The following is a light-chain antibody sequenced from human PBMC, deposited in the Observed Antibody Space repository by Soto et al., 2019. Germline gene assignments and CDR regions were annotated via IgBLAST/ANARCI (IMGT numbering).Light chain of an antibody. V-gene: IGLV2-14*03. Sequence: QSALAQPTSVSGSPGQSITISCTGNHNDIGTYDYVSWYQQHPGRAPRLLIHGVTTRPSGISDRFSASKSGLTASLTISGLQPEDEADYYCSSFTSNSIYVFGPGTKVTVL. CDR2: GVT. J-gene: IGLJ1*01. CDR1: HNDIGTYDY. CDR3: SSFTSNSIYV.